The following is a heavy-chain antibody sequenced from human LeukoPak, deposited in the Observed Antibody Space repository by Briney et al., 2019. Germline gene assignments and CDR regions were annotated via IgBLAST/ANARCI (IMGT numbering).Heavy chain of an antibody. Sequence: AGSLRLSCEGSGFVVSENHVSWVRQAPGKGLEWVSGISKISGYRLYSDSVKGRFTISRDNAKNSLHLEMTNLRAEDTAVYYCAAAYGSGSDYGLDVWGQGTTVIVSS. D-gene: IGHD3-10*01. CDR3: AAAYGSGSDYGLDV. J-gene: IGHJ6*02. CDR1: GFVVSENH. V-gene: IGHV3-11*06. CDR2: ISKISGYR.